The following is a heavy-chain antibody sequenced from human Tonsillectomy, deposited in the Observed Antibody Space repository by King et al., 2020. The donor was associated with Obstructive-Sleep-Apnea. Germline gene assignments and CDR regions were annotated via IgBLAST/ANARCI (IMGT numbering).Heavy chain of an antibody. CDR1: GFTLTTYA. J-gene: IGHJ5*02. D-gene: IGHD3-3*01. CDR3: VRGGKIFAEAHKWFDP. V-gene: IGHV3-30*04. Sequence: VQLVESGGGVVQPGRSLRLSCAASGFTLTTYAMHWVRQAPGKGLEWVAFISYDESKKYYADSVKGRFTIARDISNNTLYLQMNSLRREDTAVYYCVRGGKIFAEAHKWFDPWGQGTLVTVSS. CDR2: ISYDESKK.